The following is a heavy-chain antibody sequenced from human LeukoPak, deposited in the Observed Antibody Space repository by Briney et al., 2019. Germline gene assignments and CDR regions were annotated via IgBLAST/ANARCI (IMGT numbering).Heavy chain of an antibody. V-gene: IGHV3-23*01. CDR3: AKDPSYWYFDL. J-gene: IGHJ2*01. Sequence: GGSLRLSCAASGFTVSSYAMSWVRQAPGKGLEWVSAISGSGGSTYYADSVKGRFTISRDNSENTLYLQVNSLRAEDTAIYYCAKDPSYWYFDLWGRGTLVTVSS. CDR2: ISGSGGST. CDR1: GFTVSSYA.